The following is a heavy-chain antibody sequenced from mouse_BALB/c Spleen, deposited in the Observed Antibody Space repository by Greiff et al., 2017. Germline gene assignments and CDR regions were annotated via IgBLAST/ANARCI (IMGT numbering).Heavy chain of an antibody. CDR2: IYPGNVNT. CDR1: GYTFTSYY. D-gene: IGHD2-4*01. CDR3: ARGGDYGGYAMDY. J-gene: IGHJ4*01. Sequence: VQLQQSGPELVKPGASVRISCKASGYTFTSYYIHWVKQRPGQGLEWIGWIYPGNVNTKYNEKFKGKATLTADKSSSTAYMQLSSLTSEDSAVYFSARGGDYGGYAMDYWGQGTSVTVSS. V-gene: IGHV1S56*01.